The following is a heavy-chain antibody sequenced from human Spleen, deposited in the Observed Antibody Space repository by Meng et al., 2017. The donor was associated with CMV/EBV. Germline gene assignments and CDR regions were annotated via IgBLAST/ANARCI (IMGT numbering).Heavy chain of an antibody. Sequence: SGGSGSSGSDHWNWIRQPPAKGLEWIVYVYNTGNTNYNPSLKSRVTISVDTSKNQFSLELGSVTTAATAVYYYSRGTITIYGMVDPWGQGTLVTVSS. CDR3: SRGTITIYGMVDP. CDR2: VYNTGNT. CDR1: GGSGSSGSDH. D-gene: IGHD3-3*01. J-gene: IGHJ5*02. V-gene: IGHV4-61*01.